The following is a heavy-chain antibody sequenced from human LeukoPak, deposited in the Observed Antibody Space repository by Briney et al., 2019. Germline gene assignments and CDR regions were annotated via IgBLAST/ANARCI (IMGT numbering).Heavy chain of an antibody. V-gene: IGHV3-7*03. CDR2: INHNGNVN. D-gene: IGHD3-16*01. J-gene: IGHJ6*02. Sequence: GGSLRLSCAASGSTFSSYWMNWARQTPGKGLEWVASINHNGNVNYYVDSVKGRFTISRDNAKNSLYLQMSNLRAEDTAVYFCARGGGLDVWGQGATVTVSS. CDR1: GSTFSSYW. CDR3: ARGGGLDV.